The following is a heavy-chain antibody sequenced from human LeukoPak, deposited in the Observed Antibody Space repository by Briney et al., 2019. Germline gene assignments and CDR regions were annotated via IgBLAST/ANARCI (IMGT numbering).Heavy chain of an antibody. V-gene: IGHV4-38-2*01. CDR2: IYHSGST. J-gene: IGHJ4*02. CDR1: GYSISSGYY. Sequence: PPETLSLTCAVSGYSISSGYYWGWIRQPPGKGLEWIGSIYHSGSTYYNPSLKSRVTISVDTSKNQFSLKLSSVTAADTAVYYCARYGDFVEGFDYWGQGTLVTVSS. CDR3: ARYGDFVEGFDY. D-gene: IGHD4-17*01.